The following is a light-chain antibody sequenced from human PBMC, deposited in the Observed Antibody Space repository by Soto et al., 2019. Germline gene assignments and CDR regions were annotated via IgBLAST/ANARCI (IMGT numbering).Light chain of an antibody. CDR2: GAS. CDR3: QQYNNWPQT. CDR1: QSVSSN. Sequence: EIVMTQSPATLSVSPGERATLSCRASQSVSSNLAWYQQKPGQAPRLLIYGASTRATGVPARFSGSGSGTEFTLTISGLQSEDFAFYYCQQYNNWPQTFGQGTKVEIK. J-gene: IGKJ1*01. V-gene: IGKV3-15*01.